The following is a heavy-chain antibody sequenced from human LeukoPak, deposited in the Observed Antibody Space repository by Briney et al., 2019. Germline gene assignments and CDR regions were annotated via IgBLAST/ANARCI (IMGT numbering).Heavy chain of an antibody. J-gene: IGHJ5*02. CDR2: IYYSGSI. D-gene: IGHD3-16*02. V-gene: IGHV4-39*01. Sequence: SETLSLTCTVSSASISSSSDYWGWIRQPPGKGLEGNGSIYYSGSIYYNPSLKSRVTIYVDRSKNQLSLKLSDLTAAAGAVYYRTRRPNYRESRSDWSDPWVQGTLVTVSP. CDR1: SASISSSSDY. CDR3: TRRPNYRESRSDWSDP.